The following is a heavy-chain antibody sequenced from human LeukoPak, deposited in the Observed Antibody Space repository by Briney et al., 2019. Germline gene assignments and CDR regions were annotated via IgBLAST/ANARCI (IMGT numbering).Heavy chain of an antibody. CDR2: IYTSGST. D-gene: IGHD3-10*01. Sequence: TLSLTCNVYGGSIIKGNYYCSWIRQPAVKGLEGIGRIYTSGSTNYNLSLKTRFPLSLDTSQNTFSLRLRSVIAADTAAVYGAKTEDNNYYTWFDPWGQGTLVTVS. J-gene: IGHJ5*02. CDR1: GGSIIKGNYY. V-gene: IGHV4-61*02. CDR3: AKTEDNNYYTWFDP.